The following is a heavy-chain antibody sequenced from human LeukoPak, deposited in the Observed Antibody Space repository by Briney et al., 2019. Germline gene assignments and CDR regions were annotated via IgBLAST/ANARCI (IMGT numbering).Heavy chain of an antibody. CDR1: GFTFSTYD. D-gene: IGHD3-10*01. Sequence: GGSLRLSCEASGFTFSTYDMSWVRQAPGKGLEWVSTITGSGGDTYHADSVKGRFTISRDNSKNTLYLHMNSLRAGDTAVYYCAKEPASGSCFDYWGQGTLVTVSS. CDR2: ITGSGGDT. J-gene: IGHJ4*02. V-gene: IGHV3-23*01. CDR3: AKEPASGSCFDY.